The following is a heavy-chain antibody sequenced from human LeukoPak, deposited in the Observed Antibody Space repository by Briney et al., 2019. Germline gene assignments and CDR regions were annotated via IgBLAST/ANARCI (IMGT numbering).Heavy chain of an antibody. V-gene: IGHV4-59*08. J-gene: IGHJ4*02. D-gene: IGHD5-24*01. CDR2: IYYSGST. CDR1: GDSISGYY. Sequence: SETLSLTCTVSGDSISGYYWSWIRQPPGMRLEWIGHIYYSGSTNHNTSLKSRVTISVDTSKNQFSLKLSSMTATDTAVYYCARQRDGYNYHRFDYWGQGTLVTVSS. CDR3: ARQRDGYNYHRFDY.